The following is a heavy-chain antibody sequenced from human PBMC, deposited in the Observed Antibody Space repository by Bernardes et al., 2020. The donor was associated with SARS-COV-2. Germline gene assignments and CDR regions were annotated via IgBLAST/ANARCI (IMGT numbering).Heavy chain of an antibody. D-gene: IGHD4-17*01. CDR2: IKKDGTVR. CDR1: EMSISNFW. J-gene: IGHJ5*02. CDR3: RIGHYADL. Sequence: GGSLRLSCAVYEMSISNFWMSWVRQGPGKGLEGVAKIKKDGTVRDYVDTVKGRFSISRDNTRNQVYLQMNALRVEDTGTYYCRIGHYADLWGQGTLIT. V-gene: IGHV3-7*01.